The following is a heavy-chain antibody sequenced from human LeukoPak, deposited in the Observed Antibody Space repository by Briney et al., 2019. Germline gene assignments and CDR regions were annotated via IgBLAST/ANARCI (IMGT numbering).Heavy chain of an antibody. J-gene: IGHJ6*02. CDR1: GYTFTSYG. D-gene: IGHD2-2*01. V-gene: IGHV1-18*01. Sequence: ASVKVSCKASGYTFTSYGISWVRQAPGQGLGWMGWISAYNGNTNYAQKLQGRVTMTTDTSTSTAYMELRSLRSDDTAVYYCARDGYSAIGNNYYYYGMDVWGQGTMVTVSS. CDR2: ISAYNGNT. CDR3: ARDGYSAIGNNYYYYGMDV.